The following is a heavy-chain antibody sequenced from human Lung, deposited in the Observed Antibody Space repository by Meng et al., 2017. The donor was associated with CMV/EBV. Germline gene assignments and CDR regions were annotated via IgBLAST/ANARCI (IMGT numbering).Heavy chain of an antibody. V-gene: IGHV6-1*01. J-gene: IGHJ4*02. Sequence: QVQLWRSAPGLVKPSQPPSLTCAISGDSVSINSAAWNWIRQSPWRGLEWLGRTFYRSKWSNEYAVSVKSRITINPDTSKNQFFLQLNSVTPEDTAVYYCARGYGPIHSEYNFDYWGQGTLVTVSS. CDR2: TFYRSKWSN. CDR1: GDSVSINSAA. D-gene: IGHD1-26*01. CDR3: ARGYGPIHSEYNFDY.